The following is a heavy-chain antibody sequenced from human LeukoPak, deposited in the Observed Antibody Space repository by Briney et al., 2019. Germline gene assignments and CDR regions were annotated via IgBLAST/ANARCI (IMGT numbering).Heavy chain of an antibody. Sequence: SETLSLTCAVYGGSFSGYYWSWLRQPPGKGLEWIGEINHSGSTNYNPSLKSRVTISVDTSKNQFSLKLSSVTAADTAVYYCARSRTMVRGVIPRVSGGYFDYWGQGTLVTVSS. V-gene: IGHV4-34*01. CDR1: GGSFSGYY. CDR2: INHSGST. D-gene: IGHD3-10*01. CDR3: ARSRTMVRGVIPRVSGGYFDY. J-gene: IGHJ4*02.